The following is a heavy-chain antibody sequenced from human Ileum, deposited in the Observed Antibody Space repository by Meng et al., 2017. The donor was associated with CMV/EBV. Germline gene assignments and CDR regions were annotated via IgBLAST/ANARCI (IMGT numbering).Heavy chain of an antibody. Sequence: SCKASGYPFTDYFMWMRQAPGKGLEWVGWINFNSGATNYAQKFQGRVTMTRDMSVSTVYMEMSSLRPDDTAVYYCVAYSGSSFRFDPWGQGTLVTVSS. V-gene: IGHV1-2*02. J-gene: IGHJ5*02. CDR2: INFNSGAT. CDR1: GYPFTDYF. CDR3: VAYSGSSFRFDP. D-gene: IGHD5-12*01.